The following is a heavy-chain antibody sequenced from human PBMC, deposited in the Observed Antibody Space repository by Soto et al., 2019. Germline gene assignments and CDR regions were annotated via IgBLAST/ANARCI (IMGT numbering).Heavy chain of an antibody. D-gene: IGHD3-22*01. Sequence: EVQLVESGGGLVQPGGSLRPSCAASGFTFSSYSMNWVRQAPGKGLEWVSYISSSSSTIYYADSVKGRFTISRDNAKNSLYLQMNSLRDEDTAVYYCARDVAYYDSSGYYDAFDIWGQGTMVTVSS. V-gene: IGHV3-48*02. CDR1: GFTFSSYS. CDR3: ARDVAYYDSSGYYDAFDI. J-gene: IGHJ3*02. CDR2: ISSSSSTI.